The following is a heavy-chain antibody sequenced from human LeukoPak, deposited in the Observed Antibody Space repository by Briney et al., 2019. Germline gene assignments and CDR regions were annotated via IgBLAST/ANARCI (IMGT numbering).Heavy chain of an antibody. CDR3: ARDLTLADRRDGYNPNRVVHVYYYYGMDV. CDR2: IYTSGST. Sequence: SETLSLTCTVSGGSISSYYWSWIRQPAGKGLEWIGRIYTSGSTNYNPPLKSRVTMSVDTSKNQFSLKLSSVTAADTAVYYCARDLTLADRRDGYNPNRVVHVYYYYGMDVWGQGTTVTVSS. J-gene: IGHJ6*02. CDR1: GGSISSYY. D-gene: IGHD5-24*01. V-gene: IGHV4-4*07.